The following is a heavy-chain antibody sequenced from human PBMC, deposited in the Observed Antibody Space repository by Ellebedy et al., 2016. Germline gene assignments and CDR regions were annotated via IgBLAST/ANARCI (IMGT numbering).Heavy chain of an antibody. CDR1: GGTFSTFT. V-gene: IGHV1-69*02. D-gene: IGHD4-11*01. CDR3: QINPDLDYTDH. J-gene: IGHJ4*02. CDR2: INPVLGGA. Sequence: SVKVSXXASGGTFSTFTINWVRQAPGQGLEWVGRINPVLGGANYAHKFQGRVTLSANTSTNTAYMELTSLRSDDTAVYYCQINPDLDYTDHWGQGTLVTVSS.